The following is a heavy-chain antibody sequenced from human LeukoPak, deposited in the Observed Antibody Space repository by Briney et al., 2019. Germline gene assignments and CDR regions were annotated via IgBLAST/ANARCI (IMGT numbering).Heavy chain of an antibody. Sequence: SVKVSCKASGGTFSSYAISWVRQAPGQGLEWMGGIIPIFGTVNYAQKFQGRVTITTDESTSTAYMVLSSLRSEDTAVYYCARGDVDLPPQLCSFDYWGQGTLVTVSS. CDR2: IIPIFGTV. CDR1: GGTFSSYA. D-gene: IGHD5-18*01. J-gene: IGHJ4*02. V-gene: IGHV1-69*05. CDR3: ARGDVDLPPQLCSFDY.